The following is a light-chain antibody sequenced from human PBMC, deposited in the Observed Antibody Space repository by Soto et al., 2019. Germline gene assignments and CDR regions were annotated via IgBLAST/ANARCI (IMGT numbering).Light chain of an antibody. CDR2: AAS. V-gene: IGKV1-9*01. Sequence: DFPLTQSPSFLSASVGDRVTITCRASQGIRNYLTWYQQKPRKAPKLLIYAASTFESGVPSRFSGSGSGTEFTLTISSLQPEDFGCYYYQNLNSYPLTFGGGTKVDIK. CDR3: QNLNSYPLT. J-gene: IGKJ4*01. CDR1: QGIRNY.